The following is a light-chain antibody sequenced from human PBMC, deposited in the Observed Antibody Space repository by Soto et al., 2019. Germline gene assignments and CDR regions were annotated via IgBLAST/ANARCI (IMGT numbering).Light chain of an antibody. V-gene: IGKV1-5*01. Sequence: DIQMTQSPSTLSASVGDRVTITCRASQSISRRLAWYQQKPGKAPKVLIYDASSMESGVPSRFSGSGSGTDFTLTISTLQPEDFATYYCQQANSFPPTFGQGTRLEIK. J-gene: IGKJ5*01. CDR1: QSISRR. CDR3: QQANSFPPT. CDR2: DAS.